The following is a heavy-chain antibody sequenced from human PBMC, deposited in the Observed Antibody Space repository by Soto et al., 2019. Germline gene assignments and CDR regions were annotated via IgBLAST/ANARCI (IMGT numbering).Heavy chain of an antibody. CDR3: ARPYYYDNSAYYLDY. CDR1: GFALPNAW. CDR2: IKSTIDGGTT. J-gene: IGHJ4*02. V-gene: IGHV3-15*07. D-gene: IGHD3-22*01. Sequence: GGSLRLSCAASGFALPNAWMNWVRQAPGKGLEWVGRIKSTIDGGTTDYAEPVKGRFTISRDDSNNTLYLQMNSLKIEDTAMYYCARPYYYDNSAYYLDYWGQGALVTVSS.